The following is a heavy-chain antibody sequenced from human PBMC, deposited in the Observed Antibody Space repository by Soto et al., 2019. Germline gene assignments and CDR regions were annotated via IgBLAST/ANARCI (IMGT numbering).Heavy chain of an antibody. CDR1: GFTFSSYA. CDR3: AKDYQWELQRGGDGFDF. J-gene: IGHJ3*01. D-gene: IGHD1-26*01. Sequence: VQLVESGGGVVQPGRSLRLSCAVSGFTFSSYAIHWVRQAPGKGLEWVAVISYHGTNIYYADAVKGRFTISRDNSKNTVYLQMNSVRAEDTAVYYCAKDYQWELQRGGDGFDFWGQGTMVTVSS. V-gene: IGHV3-30*18. CDR2: ISYHGTNI.